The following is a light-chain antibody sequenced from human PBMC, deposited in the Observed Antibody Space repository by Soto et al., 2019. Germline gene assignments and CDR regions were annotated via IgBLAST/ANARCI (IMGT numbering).Light chain of an antibody. V-gene: IGKV1-5*03. J-gene: IGKJ2*01. CDR3: QQYNSYPYT. Sequence: DIQMTQSPSTLSASVGDRVTITCRASQSISSWLAWYQQKPRKAPDLLIYKASSLERGVPSRFSGSGSGTEFTLTISSLQPDDFVTYYCQQYNSYPYTFGQGTKLEIK. CDR2: KAS. CDR1: QSISSW.